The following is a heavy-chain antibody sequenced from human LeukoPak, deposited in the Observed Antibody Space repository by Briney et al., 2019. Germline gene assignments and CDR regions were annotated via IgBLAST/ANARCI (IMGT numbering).Heavy chain of an antibody. CDR2: IYYSGST. CDR3: ARYRLGTSGYYYVFDY. J-gene: IGHJ4*02. CDR1: GGSISSYY. Sequence: SETLSLTCTVSGGSISSYYWSWIRQPPGKGLEWIGYIYYSGSTNYNPSLKSRVTISVDTSKNQFSLKLSSVTAADTAVYYCARYRLGTSGYYYVFDYWGQGTLVTVSS. D-gene: IGHD3-22*01. V-gene: IGHV4-59*01.